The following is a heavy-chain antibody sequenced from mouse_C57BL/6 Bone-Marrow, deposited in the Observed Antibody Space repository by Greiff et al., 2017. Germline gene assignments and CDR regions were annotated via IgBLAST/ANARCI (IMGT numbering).Heavy chain of an antibody. CDR1: GYAFSSSW. Sequence: SGPELVKPGASVKISCKASGYAFSSSWMNWVKQRPGKGPEWIGRIYPGDGDTNYNGKFKGKATLTADKSSSTAYMQLSSLTSEDSAVYFCARWRVLYFDYWGQGTTLTVSS. J-gene: IGHJ2*01. CDR3: ARWRVLYFDY. V-gene: IGHV1-82*01. CDR2: IYPGDGDT. D-gene: IGHD2-14*01.